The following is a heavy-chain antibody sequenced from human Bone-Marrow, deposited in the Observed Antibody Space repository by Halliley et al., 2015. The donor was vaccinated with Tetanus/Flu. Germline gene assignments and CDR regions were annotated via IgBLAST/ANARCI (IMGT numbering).Heavy chain of an antibody. D-gene: IGHD1-1*01. V-gene: IGHV3-7*03. Sequence: SLRLSCGTSGFKFETYWMTWVRQAPGKGLEWVASIKHDGDETYYVDSVKGRFTVSRDNAKNALCLQMNSLRAEDTAVYYCARDPSPEQFWFDPWGQGTLVTVSS. J-gene: IGHJ5*02. CDR1: GFKFETYW. CDR3: ARDPSPEQFWFDP. CDR2: IKHDGDET.